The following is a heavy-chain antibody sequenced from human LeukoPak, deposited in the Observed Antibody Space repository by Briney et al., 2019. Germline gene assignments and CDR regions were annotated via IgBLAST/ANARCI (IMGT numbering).Heavy chain of an antibody. CDR1: GFTFSSYA. Sequence: GGSLRLSCAASGFTFSSYAMHWVRQAPGKGLEWVAVISYDGSNKYYADSVKGRFTISRDNSKNTLYLQMNSLRAEDTAVHYCARDLDTTVYFDYWGQGTLVTVSS. D-gene: IGHD5-18*01. CDR2: ISYDGSNK. J-gene: IGHJ4*02. CDR3: ARDLDTTVYFDY. V-gene: IGHV3-30-3*01.